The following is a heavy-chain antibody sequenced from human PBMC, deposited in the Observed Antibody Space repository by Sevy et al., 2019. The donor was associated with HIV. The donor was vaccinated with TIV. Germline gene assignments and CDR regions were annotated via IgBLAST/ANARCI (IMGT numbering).Heavy chain of an antibody. D-gene: IGHD1-26*01. V-gene: IGHV4-38-2*02. CDR1: GYYISSGYY. CDR3: ARLRSGGSYPPPFDY. CDR2: IYHSGTT. J-gene: IGHJ4*02. Sequence: SETLSLTCTVSGYYISSGYYWGWVRQPPGKGLEWIGNIYHSGTTYYRSSLKSRVTISLDTSKNQFSLNLRSVTAADTAVYYWARLRSGGSYPPPFDYWGPGTLVTVSS.